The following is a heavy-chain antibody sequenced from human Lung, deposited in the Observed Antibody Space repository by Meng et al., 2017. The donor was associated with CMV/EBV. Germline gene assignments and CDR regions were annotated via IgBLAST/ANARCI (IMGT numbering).Heavy chain of an antibody. J-gene: IGHJ6*02. Sequence: GGSLRLXCAASGFTFRTYWMTWVRQVPGKGLEWVANIKQDGSEKYYVDSVKGRFTISRDNTKNSVFLQMNSLRAEDTAVYYCARDRLVTTFYYFYGMDVXGQGXTVTVSS. CDR3: ARDRLVTTFYYFYGMDV. CDR1: GFTFRTYW. CDR2: IKQDGSEK. V-gene: IGHV3-7*01. D-gene: IGHD2-21*02.